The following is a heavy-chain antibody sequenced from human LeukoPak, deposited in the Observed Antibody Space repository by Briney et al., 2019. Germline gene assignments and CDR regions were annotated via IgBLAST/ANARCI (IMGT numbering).Heavy chain of an antibody. CDR3: ARDPNEYWGYGMDV. Sequence: ASVKVSCKASGYTFTSYDINWVRQATGQGLEWMGWMSPNSGNTGYAQKFQGRVTMTRNTSISTAYMELSSLRSEDTAVYYCARDPNEYWGYGMDVWGQGTTVTVSS. CDR1: GYTFTSYD. D-gene: IGHD3-16*01. V-gene: IGHV1-8*01. J-gene: IGHJ6*02. CDR2: MSPNSGNT.